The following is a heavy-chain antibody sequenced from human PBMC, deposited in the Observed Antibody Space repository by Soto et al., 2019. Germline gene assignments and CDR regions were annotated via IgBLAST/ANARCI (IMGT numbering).Heavy chain of an antibody. D-gene: IGHD4-17*01. CDR1: GVSISSISYY. Sequence: SETLSLTCTVSGVSISSISYYWGWIRQPPGKGLEWIGSIYYSGSTYYNPSLKSRVTISEYTSKIQFSLKLSSVAAAEPAVYYCARHDYGGNPLDYWGQGTLVTVSS. V-gene: IGHV4-39*01. CDR2: IYYSGST. CDR3: ARHDYGGNPLDY. J-gene: IGHJ4*02.